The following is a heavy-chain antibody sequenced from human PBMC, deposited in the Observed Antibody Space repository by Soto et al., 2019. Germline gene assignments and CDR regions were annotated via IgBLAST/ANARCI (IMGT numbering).Heavy chain of an antibody. CDR3: ARGYYGSGMYYYYGMDV. J-gene: IGHJ6*02. Sequence: SQTLSLTFAISGDSVSSNSAAWNWIRQSPSRGLEWLGRTYYRSKWYNDYAVSVKSRITINPDTSKNQFSLQLNSVTPEDTAVYYCARGYYGSGMYYYYGMDVWGQGTTVTVSS. CDR1: GDSVSSNSAA. D-gene: IGHD3-10*01. V-gene: IGHV6-1*01. CDR2: TYYRSKWYN.